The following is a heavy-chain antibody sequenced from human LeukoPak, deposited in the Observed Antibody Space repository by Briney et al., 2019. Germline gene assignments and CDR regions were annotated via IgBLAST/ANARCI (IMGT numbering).Heavy chain of an antibody. CDR1: GGSISSGSYY. CDR3: ASSLHWELFTDYYYYMDV. J-gene: IGHJ6*03. CDR2: IYTSGST. Sequence: SETLSLTCTVSGGSISSGSYYWSWIRQPAGKGLEWIGRIYTSGSTNYNPSLKSRVTISADTSKNQFSLKLSSVAAADTAVYYCASSLHWELFTDYYYYMDVWGKGTTVTVSS. D-gene: IGHD1-26*01. V-gene: IGHV4-61*02.